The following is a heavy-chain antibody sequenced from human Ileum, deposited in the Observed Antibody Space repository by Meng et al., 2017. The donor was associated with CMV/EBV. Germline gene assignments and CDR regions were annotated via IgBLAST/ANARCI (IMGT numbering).Heavy chain of an antibody. CDR2: VKSGGTI. V-gene: IGHV3-15*01. CDR1: DFTFRNAW. CDR3: LYSGNEWCYGY. D-gene: IGHD5-12*01. Sequence: EVAPVDVGGGQVKPGGSLRLSCVASDFTFRNAWMTWVRQVPGKGLEWVGRVKSGGTIDYAAPVKGRFTISRDDAKNTMYLQINSLKTEDTARYYCLYSGNEWCYGYWGQGTLVTVSS. J-gene: IGHJ4*02.